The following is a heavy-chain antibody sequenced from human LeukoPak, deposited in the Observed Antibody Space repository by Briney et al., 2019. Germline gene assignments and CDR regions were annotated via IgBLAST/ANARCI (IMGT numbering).Heavy chain of an antibody. CDR2: IIPIFGTA. V-gene: IGHV1-69*13. Sequence: SVKVSCKASGGTFSSYAISWVRQAPGQGLEWMGGIIPIFGTANYAQKFQGRVTITADESTSTAYMELSSLRSEDTAVYYCARDLVAATRTYYYYGMDVWGQGTTVTVSS. CDR3: ARDLVAATRTYYYYGMDV. J-gene: IGHJ6*02. D-gene: IGHD2-15*01. CDR1: GGTFSSYA.